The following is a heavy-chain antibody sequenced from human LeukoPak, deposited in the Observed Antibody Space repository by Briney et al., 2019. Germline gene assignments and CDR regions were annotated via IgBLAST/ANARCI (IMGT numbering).Heavy chain of an antibody. J-gene: IGHJ4*02. CDR3: ARDLGIAARPDY. D-gene: IGHD6-6*01. CDR2: IYHSGST. CDR1: GYSISSGYY. V-gene: IGHV4-38-2*02. Sequence: SETLSLTCTVYGYSISSGYYWGWIRQPPGKGLEWIGSIYHSGSTYYNPSLKSRVTISVDTSKNQFSLKLSSVTAADTAVYYCARDLGIAARPDYWGQGTLATVSS.